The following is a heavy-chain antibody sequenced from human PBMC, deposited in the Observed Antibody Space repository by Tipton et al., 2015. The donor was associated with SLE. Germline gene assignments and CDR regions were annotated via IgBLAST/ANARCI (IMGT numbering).Heavy chain of an antibody. CDR1: GHTFTSYY. CDR3: ARGVPVAFRVISAAGPHFDS. V-gene: IGHV1-46*01. CDR2: INPSGDTT. D-gene: IGHD6-13*01. Sequence: QLVQSGAEVKKPGASVKLSCKASGHTFTSYYMHWVRQAPGQGLEWMGIINPSGDTTNYAQKFQGRVTMTRDTSTSTFHMELSSLRSEDTALYYCARGVPVAFRVISAAGPHFDSWGQGTLVTVSS. J-gene: IGHJ4*02.